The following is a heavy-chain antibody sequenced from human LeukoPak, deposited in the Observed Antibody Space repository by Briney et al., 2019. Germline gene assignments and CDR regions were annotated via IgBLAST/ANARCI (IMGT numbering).Heavy chain of an antibody. CDR3: AKSGAAAGGYFDC. Sequence: GGSLRLSCAASGFTFSTYGMSWVRQAPGKGLEWVSGIVGSGSNTYYADSVKGRFTISRDNSKNMLYLQMNSPRAEDTAIYYCAKSGAAAGGYFDCWGQGTLVTVSS. J-gene: IGHJ4*02. CDR1: GFTFSTYG. V-gene: IGHV3-23*01. D-gene: IGHD6-13*01. CDR2: IVGSGSNT.